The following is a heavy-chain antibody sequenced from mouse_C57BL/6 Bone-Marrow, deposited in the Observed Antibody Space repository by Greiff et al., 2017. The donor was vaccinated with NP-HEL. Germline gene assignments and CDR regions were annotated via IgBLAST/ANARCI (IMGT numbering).Heavy chain of an antibody. J-gene: IGHJ2*01. CDR2: ISDGGSYT. CDR1: GFTFSSYA. Sequence: EVKLVESGGGLVKPGGSLKLSCAASGFTFSSYAMSWVRQTPEKRLEWVATISDGGSYTYYPDNVKGRFTISRDNAKNNLYLQMSHLKSEDTAMYYYARDLLPDYWGQGTTLTVSS. V-gene: IGHV5-4*01. CDR3: ARDLLPDY.